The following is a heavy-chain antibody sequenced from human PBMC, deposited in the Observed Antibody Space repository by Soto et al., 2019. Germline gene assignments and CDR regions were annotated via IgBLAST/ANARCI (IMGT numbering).Heavy chain of an antibody. Sequence: PSETLSLTCTVSGGSISSYYWRWIRQPPGKELEWIGYIYYSGSTNYNPSLKSRVTISVDPSKSQFSLKLSSVTAADTAVYYCARGVVSLLWFGEWSHWFGPWGQGTLVTVSS. CDR1: GGSISSYY. V-gene: IGHV4-59*01. CDR3: ARGVVSLLWFGEWSHWFGP. J-gene: IGHJ5*02. D-gene: IGHD3-10*01. CDR2: IYYSGST.